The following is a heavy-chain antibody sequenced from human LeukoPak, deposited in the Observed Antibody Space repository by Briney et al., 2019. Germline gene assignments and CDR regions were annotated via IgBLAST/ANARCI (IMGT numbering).Heavy chain of an antibody. J-gene: IGHJ5*02. D-gene: IGHD2/OR15-2a*01. CDR2: INHSGST. CDR3: ARVRSVDYFNWFDP. CDR1: GGSFSGYY. V-gene: IGHV4-34*01. Sequence: SETLSLTCAVYGGSFSGYYWSWIRQPPGKGLEWIGEINHSGSTYYNPSLKSRVTISVDTSKNQFSLKLSSVTAADTAVYYCARVRSVDYFNWFDPWGQGTLVTVSS.